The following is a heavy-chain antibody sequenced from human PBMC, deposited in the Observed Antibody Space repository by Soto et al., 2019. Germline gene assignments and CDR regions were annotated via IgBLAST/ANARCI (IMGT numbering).Heavy chain of an antibody. D-gene: IGHD2-15*01. CDR1: GFAISTSW. CDR2: IKQDGSDK. Sequence: EVQLVESGGGLVQPGGSLRLSCAASGFAISTSWMSWVRQAPGRGLEWVANIKQDGSDKSYVDSVKGRFTLSRDNAKNSXXLQMNNLRAEHTAVYNCARHLEYCSGGRCYAVYDYWGQGTLVTVSS. V-gene: IGHV3-7*01. J-gene: IGHJ4*02. CDR3: ARHLEYCSGGRCYAVYDY.